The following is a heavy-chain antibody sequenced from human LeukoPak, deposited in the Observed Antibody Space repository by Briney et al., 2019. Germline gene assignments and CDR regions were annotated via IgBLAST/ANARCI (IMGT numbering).Heavy chain of an antibody. CDR1: GGSITNSSYY. V-gene: IGHV4-39*07. J-gene: IGHJ5*02. D-gene: IGHD2-21*02. CDR3: ARETDPFDP. Sequence: SSETLSVTCTVSGGSITNSSYYWGWIRQPPGKGLEWIGSIYYSGTTYYNPALQSRVTISLDTSRNQFSLKLTSVFAADTAVYYCARETDPFDPWGQGTLVTVSS. CDR2: IYYSGTT.